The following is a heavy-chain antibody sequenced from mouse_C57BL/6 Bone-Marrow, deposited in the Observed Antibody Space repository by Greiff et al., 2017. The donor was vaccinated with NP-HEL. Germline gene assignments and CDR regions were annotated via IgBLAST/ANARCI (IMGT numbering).Heavy chain of an antibody. CDR3: TFTTVVAVPMDY. Sequence: EVQLQQSGAELVRPGASVKLSCTASGFNIKDYYMHWVKQRPEQGLEWIGRIDPEDGDTEYAPKFQGKATMTADTSSNTAYLQLSILTSEDTAVYYCTFTTVVAVPMDYWGQGTSVTVSS. CDR1: GFNIKDYY. CDR2: IDPEDGDT. V-gene: IGHV14-1*01. D-gene: IGHD1-1*01. J-gene: IGHJ4*01.